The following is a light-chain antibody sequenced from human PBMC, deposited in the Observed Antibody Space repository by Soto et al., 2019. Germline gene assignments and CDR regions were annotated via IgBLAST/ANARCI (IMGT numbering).Light chain of an antibody. CDR1: QSVSSSY. CDR3: QQYGRT. V-gene: IGKV3-20*01. J-gene: IGKJ1*01. Sequence: EIVLTQSPGTLSLSPGERATLSCRASQSVSSSYLAWYQQKPGQAPRLLIYGASSRATGIPDRFSGSGSGRDFTLTISTLEPEDFAVYYCQQYGRTFGQGTKVEIK. CDR2: GAS.